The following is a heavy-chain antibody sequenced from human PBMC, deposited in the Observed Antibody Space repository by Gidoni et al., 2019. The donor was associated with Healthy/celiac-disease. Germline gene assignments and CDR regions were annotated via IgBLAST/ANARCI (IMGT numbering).Heavy chain of an antibody. J-gene: IGHJ6*02. CDR1: VGTFSIYA. CDR2: IIPIFGTA. V-gene: IGHV1-69*06. CDR3: ARDRVERYDFWSGYWYYYYGMDV. D-gene: IGHD3-3*01. Sequence: QVQLVQSGAEAKKHGSSVNVSFKASVGTFSIYAISWVRQVPGQGLEWMGGIIPIFGTANYAQKFQGRVTITADKSTSTAYMELSSLRSEDTAVYYCARDRVERYDFWSGYWYYYYGMDVWGQGTTVTVSS.